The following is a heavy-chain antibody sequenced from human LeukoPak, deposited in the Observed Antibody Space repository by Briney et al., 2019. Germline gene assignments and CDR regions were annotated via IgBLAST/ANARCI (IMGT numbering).Heavy chain of an antibody. CDR3: ARKPTAYPNDY. CDR2: ISAYNGNT. J-gene: IGHJ4*02. V-gene: IGHV1-18*04. CDR1: GYTFTNYG. D-gene: IGHD4/OR15-4a*01. Sequence: ASVKVSCKASGYTFTNYGISWVRQAPGQGLEWMGWISAYNGNTNYAQRPQGRVTVTTETSTSTAYMELRSLRPDDTAIYYCARKPTAYPNDYWGQGTLVTVSS.